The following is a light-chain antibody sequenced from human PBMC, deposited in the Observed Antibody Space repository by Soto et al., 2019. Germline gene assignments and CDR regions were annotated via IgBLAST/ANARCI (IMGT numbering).Light chain of an antibody. Sequence: EIVLTQSPATLSLSPGERDTLSCRASQSVSSYLAWYQQKPGQAPRLLIYDASSRATGIPARFSSSGSGTDFTLTISSLEPEDFAVYYCQQRSNWPVTFGQGTKVDIK. CDR3: QQRSNWPVT. V-gene: IGKV3-11*01. J-gene: IGKJ1*01. CDR2: DAS. CDR1: QSVSSY.